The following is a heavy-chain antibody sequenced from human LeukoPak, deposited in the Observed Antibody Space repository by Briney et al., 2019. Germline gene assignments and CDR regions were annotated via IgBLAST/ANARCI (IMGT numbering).Heavy chain of an antibody. J-gene: IGHJ4*02. CDR2: IYPGDSDT. Sequence: GESLKISCKGSGYSFTSYWIGWVRQMPGKGLEWMGIIYPGDSDTRYSPSFQGQVTISADKSISTAYLQWSSLKASDTAMYYCARGKPYYYDSSGYPYFDYWGQGTLVTVSS. CDR1: GYSFTSYW. D-gene: IGHD3-22*01. V-gene: IGHV5-51*01. CDR3: ARGKPYYYDSSGYPYFDY.